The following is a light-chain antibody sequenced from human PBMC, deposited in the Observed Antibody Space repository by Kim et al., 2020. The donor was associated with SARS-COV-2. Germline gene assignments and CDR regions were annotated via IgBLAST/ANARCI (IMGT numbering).Light chain of an antibody. CDR2: RDT. Sequence: SYELTQPLSLSLALGQTARITCGGNNIGSKNVHWYQQKPAQAPLLVIYRDTNRPSGIPERFSGSKSGNTATLTISRAQAGDEADYYCQVWDSSIAVFGGGTQLTVL. CDR1: NIGSKN. J-gene: IGLJ2*01. V-gene: IGLV3-9*01. CDR3: QVWDSSIAV.